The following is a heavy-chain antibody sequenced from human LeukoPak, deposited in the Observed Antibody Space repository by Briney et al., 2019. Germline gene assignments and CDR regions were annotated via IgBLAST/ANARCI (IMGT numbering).Heavy chain of an antibody. CDR1: GGSISSYY. D-gene: IGHD3-10*01. CDR2: IHYSGST. J-gene: IGHJ3*02. V-gene: IGHV4-59*12. CDR3: ARSPNRSGFGEFPDI. Sequence: SETLSLTCTVSGGSISSYYWTWIRQPPGKGLERIGYIHYSGSTNYNPSLKSRVTMSIDTSKNQFSLKLSSVTAVDTAVYYCARSPNRSGFGEFPDIWGQGTMVTVSS.